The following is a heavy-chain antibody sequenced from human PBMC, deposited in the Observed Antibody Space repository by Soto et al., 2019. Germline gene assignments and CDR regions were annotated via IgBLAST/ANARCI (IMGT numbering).Heavy chain of an antibody. Sequence: PGGALRPSCTASGFTFNNYDIHCFRQSTLKGLEWLSGIGAAGDTYYPGAVNGRFTISRDNARNSLYLQMNSLSAADTAVYYCVRGVLGPGDYYYGMDVWGQGTTVTVSS. CDR2: IGAAGDT. V-gene: IGHV3-13*01. CDR1: GFTFNNYD. J-gene: IGHJ6*02. D-gene: IGHD2-8*02. CDR3: VRGVLGPGDYYYGMDV.